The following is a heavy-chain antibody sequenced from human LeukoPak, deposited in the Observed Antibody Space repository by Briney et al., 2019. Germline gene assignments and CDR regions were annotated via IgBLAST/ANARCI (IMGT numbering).Heavy chain of an antibody. CDR1: GGTFSSYA. CDR2: IIPIFGTA. Sequence: EASVKVSCKASGGTFSSYAISWVRQAPGQGLEWMGGIIPIFGTANYAQKFQGRVTITADESTSTAYMELSSLRSEDTAVYYCARGVGATSYYYMDVWGKGTTVTVSS. J-gene: IGHJ6*03. D-gene: IGHD1-26*01. CDR3: ARGVGATSYYYMDV. V-gene: IGHV1-69*13.